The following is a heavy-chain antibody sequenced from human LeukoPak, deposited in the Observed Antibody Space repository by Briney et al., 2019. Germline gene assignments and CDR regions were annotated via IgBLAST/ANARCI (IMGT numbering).Heavy chain of an antibody. D-gene: IGHD2-8*02. Sequence: GGSLRLSCAASGFTFDDYAMHWVRQAPGKGLEWVSLISWDGGGTYYADSVKGRFTISRDNSKNSLYLQMNSLRAEDTALYYCAIETIRGTGGEFDYWGQGTLVTVSS. J-gene: IGHJ4*02. CDR3: AIETIRGTGGEFDY. V-gene: IGHV3-43D*03. CDR2: ISWDGGGT. CDR1: GFTFDDYA.